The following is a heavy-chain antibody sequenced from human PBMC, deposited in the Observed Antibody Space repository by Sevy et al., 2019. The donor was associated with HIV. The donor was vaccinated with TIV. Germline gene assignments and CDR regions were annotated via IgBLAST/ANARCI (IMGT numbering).Heavy chain of an antibody. CDR1: GGSISSGDYY. CDR3: ARDYMSGRNWFDP. J-gene: IGHJ5*02. CDR2: IYYSGST. Sequence: SETLSLTCTVSGGSISSGDYYWSWIRQPPGKGLEWIGYIYYSGSTYYNPSLKSRVTISVDTSKNQFSLKLSSVTAADTAVYYCARDYMSGRNWFDPWGQRTLVTVSS. D-gene: IGHD3-10*01. V-gene: IGHV4-30-4*01.